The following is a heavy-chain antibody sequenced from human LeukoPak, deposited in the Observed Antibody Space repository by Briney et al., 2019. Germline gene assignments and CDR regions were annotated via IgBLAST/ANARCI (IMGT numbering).Heavy chain of an antibody. V-gene: IGHV1-18*01. CDR2: ISAYNGNT. CDR3: AREVYYYDSSGQYYFDY. Sequence: ASVKVSCTASGYTFTSYGISWVRQAPGQGPEWMGWISAYNGNTNYAQKLQGRVIMTTDTSTSAAYMELRSLRSDDTAVYYCAREVYYYDSSGQYYFDYWGQGTLVTVSS. D-gene: IGHD3-22*01. J-gene: IGHJ4*02. CDR1: GYTFTSYG.